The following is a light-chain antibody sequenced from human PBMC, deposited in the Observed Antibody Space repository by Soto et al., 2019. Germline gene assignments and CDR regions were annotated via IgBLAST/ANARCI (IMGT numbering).Light chain of an antibody. Sequence: EIVMTQSPATLSVSPGERVTLSCRPRQNIHSNLAWYQQRPGQAPRPLIYAASTRATGIPARFSGNGFGTEFTLTISILQSEDFAVYYCQQYSDWPLTFGGGTKVEIK. CDR2: AAS. CDR1: QNIHSN. CDR3: QQYSDWPLT. J-gene: IGKJ4*01. V-gene: IGKV3D-15*01.